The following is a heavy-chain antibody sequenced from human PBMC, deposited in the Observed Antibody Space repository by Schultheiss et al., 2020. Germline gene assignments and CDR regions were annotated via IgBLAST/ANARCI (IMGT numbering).Heavy chain of an antibody. D-gene: IGHD4-17*01. CDR2: IYTSGST. Sequence: SETLSLTCTVSGGSISSGSYHWSWIRQPAGKGLEWIGRIYTSGSTNHNPSLKSRVTISVDTSKNQFSLKLSSVTAGDTAVYYCARGQGVTTLHYWGRGILVTVSS. J-gene: IGHJ4*02. CDR3: ARGQGVTTLHY. CDR1: GGSISSGSYH. V-gene: IGHV4-61*02.